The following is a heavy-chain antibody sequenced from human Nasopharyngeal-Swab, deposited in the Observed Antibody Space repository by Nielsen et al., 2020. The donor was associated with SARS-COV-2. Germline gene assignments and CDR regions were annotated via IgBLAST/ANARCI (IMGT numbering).Heavy chain of an antibody. D-gene: IGHD3/OR15-3a*01. CDR3: ARDSGRDWCGQDH. V-gene: IGHV1-3*04. CDR1: GYIFFTYA. Sequence: ASVKVSCKTSGYIFFTYAIHWVRQAPRQRLEWLGWINNRNAQTESSQKFQGRVTITRDTSASTVYMELSSLRSEDTAVYYCARDSGRDWCGQDHWGQGTLVTVSS. J-gene: IGHJ4*02. CDR2: INNRNAQT.